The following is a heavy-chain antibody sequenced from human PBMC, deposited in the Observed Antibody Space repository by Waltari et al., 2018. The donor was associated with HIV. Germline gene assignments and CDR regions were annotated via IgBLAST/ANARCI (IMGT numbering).Heavy chain of an antibody. D-gene: IGHD3-10*01. J-gene: IGHJ6*02. CDR2: IYSGGST. CDR1: GFTVSSNY. Sequence: EVQLVESGGGLVQPGGSLRLSCAASGFTVSSNYMSWVRRAPGKGLDWVSVIYSGGSTYYADSVKGRFTISRDNSKNTLYLQMNSLRAEDTAVYYCASNMVRGVFYGMDVWGQGTTVTVSS. CDR3: ASNMVRGVFYGMDV. V-gene: IGHV3-66*02.